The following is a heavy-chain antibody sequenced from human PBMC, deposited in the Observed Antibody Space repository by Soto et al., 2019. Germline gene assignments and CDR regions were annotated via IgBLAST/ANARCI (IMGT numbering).Heavy chain of an antibody. CDR3: AKSTEYSGSGKFDY. CDR2: ISWNSGSI. CDR1: GFTFDDYA. V-gene: IGHV3-9*01. D-gene: IGHD5-12*01. J-gene: IGHJ4*02. Sequence: PGGSLRLSCAASGFTFDDYAMHWVRQAPGKGLEWVSGISWNSGSIGYADSVKGRFTISRDNAKNSLYLQMNSLRAEDAALYYCAKSTEYSGSGKFDYWGQGTLVTVSS.